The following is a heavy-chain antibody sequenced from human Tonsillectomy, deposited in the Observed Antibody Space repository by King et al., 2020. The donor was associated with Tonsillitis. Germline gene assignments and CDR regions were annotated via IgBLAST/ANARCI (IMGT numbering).Heavy chain of an antibody. CDR1: GGSISSYY. CDR3: ARLGGDEGFDY. Sequence: QLQESGPGLVKPSETLSLTCTVSGGSISSYYWSWIRQPPGKGLEWIGYIYYSGSTNSNPSLKSRVTISVDTSKNQFSLNLSSVTAADTAVYYCARLGGDEGFDYWGQGTLVTVSS. CDR2: IYYSGST. V-gene: IGHV4-59*08. D-gene: IGHD2-21*01. J-gene: IGHJ4*02.